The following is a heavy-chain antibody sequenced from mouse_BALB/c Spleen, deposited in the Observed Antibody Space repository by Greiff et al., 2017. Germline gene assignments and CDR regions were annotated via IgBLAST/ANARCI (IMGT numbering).Heavy chain of an antibody. V-gene: IGHV5-6-4*01. CDR2: ISSGGSYT. CDR1: GFTFSSYT. Sequence: EVKVEESGGGLVKPGGSLKLSCAASGFTFSSYTMSWVRQTPEKRLEWVATISSGGSYTYYPDSVKGRFTISRDNAKNTLYLQMSSLKSEDTAMYYCTRDNGYAWGQGTTLTVSS. CDR3: TRDNGYA. J-gene: IGHJ2*01. D-gene: IGHD2-14*01.